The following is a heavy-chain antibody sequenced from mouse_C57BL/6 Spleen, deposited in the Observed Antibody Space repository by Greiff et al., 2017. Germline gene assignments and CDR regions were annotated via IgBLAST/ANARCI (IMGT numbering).Heavy chain of an antibody. CDR1: GYAFSSSW. J-gene: IGHJ4*01. CDR3: ATPGDYAMDY. Sequence: VQRVESGPELVKPGASVKISCKASGYAFSSSWMNWVKQRPGKGLEWLGRIYPGDGDTNYNGKFKGKATLTADKSSSTAYMQLSSLTSEDSAVYFCATPGDYAMDYWGQGTSVTVSS. V-gene: IGHV1-82*01. CDR2: IYPGDGDT.